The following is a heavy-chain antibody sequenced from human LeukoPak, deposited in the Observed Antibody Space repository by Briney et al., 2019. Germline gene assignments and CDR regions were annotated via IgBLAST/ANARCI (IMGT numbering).Heavy chain of an antibody. CDR2: INTKTGKS. V-gene: IGHV7-4-1*02. Sequence: GASVKVTCKGSNYTFTSYPINWVRQAPGQGLEWMGSINTKTGKSTYARGFTGRFLFSLDTSVSTAYLQISSLTAEDTAMYYCVRVRWLQYDYDAFDFWGQGTVVSVSS. D-gene: IGHD5-24*01. CDR3: VRVRWLQYDYDAFDF. J-gene: IGHJ3*01. CDR1: NYTFTSYP.